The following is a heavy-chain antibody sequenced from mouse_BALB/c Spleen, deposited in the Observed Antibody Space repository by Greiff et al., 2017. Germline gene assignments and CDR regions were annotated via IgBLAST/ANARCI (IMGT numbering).Heavy chain of an antibody. D-gene: IGHD2-3*01. CDR3: ARSGSDGYPAY. J-gene: IGHJ3*01. CDR2: INPGSGGT. CDR1: GYAFTNYL. V-gene: IGHV1-54*01. Sequence: QVQLKESGAELVRPGTSVKVSCKASGYAFTNYLIEWVKQRPGQGLEWIGVINPGSGGTNYNEKFKGKATLTADKSSSTAYMQLSSLTSDDSAVYFCARSGSDGYPAYWGQGTLVTVSA.